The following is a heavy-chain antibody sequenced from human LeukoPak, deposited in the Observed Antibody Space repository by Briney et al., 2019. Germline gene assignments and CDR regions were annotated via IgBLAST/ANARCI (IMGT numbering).Heavy chain of an antibody. CDR2: IYHSGRT. Sequence: PSETLSLTCTVSGVSVSSSTYFWGWVRQPPGKGLDWIGSIYHSGRTSYSPSLRSRVTISVDTSKNQFSLNLSSVTAADTAVFYCARLGTLRYCSGGSCYFDDAFDIWGQGTLVTVSS. CDR1: GVSVSSSTYF. CDR3: ARLGTLRYCSGGSCYFDDAFDI. D-gene: IGHD2-15*01. V-gene: IGHV4-39*01. J-gene: IGHJ3*02.